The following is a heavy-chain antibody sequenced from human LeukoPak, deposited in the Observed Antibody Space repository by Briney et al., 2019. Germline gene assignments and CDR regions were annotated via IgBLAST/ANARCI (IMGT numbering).Heavy chain of an antibody. Sequence: GGSVRLSCAASGFTFSSYAMSWVRQAPGKGLEWVSAISGSGGSTYYADSVKGRFTISRDNSKNTLYLQMNSLRAEDTAVYYCAKGRIQLRGLFDYWGQGTLVTVSS. CDR3: AKGRIQLRGLFDY. J-gene: IGHJ4*02. V-gene: IGHV3-23*01. CDR2: ISGSGGST. CDR1: GFTFSSYA. D-gene: IGHD5-18*01.